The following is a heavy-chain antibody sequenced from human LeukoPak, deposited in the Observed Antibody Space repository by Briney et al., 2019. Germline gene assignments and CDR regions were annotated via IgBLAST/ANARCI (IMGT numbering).Heavy chain of an antibody. CDR1: GGSISSSSYY. D-gene: IGHD2-21*02. CDR3: ARPLRGVTGKIDY. V-gene: IGHV4-39*01. J-gene: IGHJ4*02. CDR2: IYYSGST. Sequence: KASETLSITCTVSGGSISSSSYYWGWIRQPPGKGLEWIGSIYYSGSTYYNPSLKSRVTISVDTSKNQFSLKLSSVTAADTAVHYCARPLRGVTGKIDYWGQGTLVTVSS.